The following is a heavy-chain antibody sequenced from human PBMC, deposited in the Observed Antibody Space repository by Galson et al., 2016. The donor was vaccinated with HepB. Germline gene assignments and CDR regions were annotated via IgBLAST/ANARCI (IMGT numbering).Heavy chain of an antibody. CDR3: ARAYYDFVYGMDV. J-gene: IGHJ6*02. V-gene: IGHV3-13*01. CDR1: GFSFKNYD. CDR2: IDAAGAT. D-gene: IGHD3-3*01. Sequence: SLRLSCAASGFSFKNYDMHWVRQTTGKGLEWVSTIDAAGATCYLGSVKGRFAISRENAKNSLYLQMNSLRAEDTAIYYCARAYYDFVYGMDVWGQGTTVTVSS.